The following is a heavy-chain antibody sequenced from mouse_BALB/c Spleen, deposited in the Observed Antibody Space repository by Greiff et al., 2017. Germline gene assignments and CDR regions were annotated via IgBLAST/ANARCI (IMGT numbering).Heavy chain of an antibody. D-gene: IGHD1-1*02. J-gene: IGHJ3*01. V-gene: IGHV6-6*02. CDR3: TRRLSWFAY. Sequence: EVKVVESGGGLVQPGGSMKLSCVASGFTFSNYWMNWVRQSPEKGLEWVAEIRLKSNNYATHYAESVKGRFTISRDDSKSSVYLQMNNLRAEDTGIYYCTRRLSWFAYWGQGTLVTVSA. CDR1: GFTFSNYW. CDR2: IRLKSNNYAT.